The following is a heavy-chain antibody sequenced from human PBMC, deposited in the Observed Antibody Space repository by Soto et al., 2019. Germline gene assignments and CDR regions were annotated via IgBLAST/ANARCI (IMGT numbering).Heavy chain of an antibody. D-gene: IGHD6-6*01. Sequence: TSETLSLTCSVSSASLSSRTYYWSWIRQPPGRGPEWIGSIYYSGNTYYKPSLKSRVSISIDTSRNQFSLKLTSVTAADTGVYYCASSSPFHYWGPGILVTVSS. V-gene: IGHV4-39*01. CDR2: IYYSGNT. CDR1: SASLSSRTYY. CDR3: ASSSPFHY. J-gene: IGHJ4*02.